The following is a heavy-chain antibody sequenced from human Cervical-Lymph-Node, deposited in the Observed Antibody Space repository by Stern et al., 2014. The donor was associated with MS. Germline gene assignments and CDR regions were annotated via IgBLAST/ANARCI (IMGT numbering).Heavy chain of an antibody. CDR3: AREVGSLAMDV. V-gene: IGHV1-69*06. CDR2: ITPIFNSA. Sequence: QVQLVQSGAEVKKPGSSGTVSCKASGDTFTDYAISWVRQAPGQGPEWMGGITPIFNSADYAQKFQGRLTITADKSRRTAYMELSSLTSEDTAVYYCAREVGSLAMDVWGQGTTVIVSS. J-gene: IGHJ6*01. D-gene: IGHD1-1*01. CDR1: GDTFTDYA.